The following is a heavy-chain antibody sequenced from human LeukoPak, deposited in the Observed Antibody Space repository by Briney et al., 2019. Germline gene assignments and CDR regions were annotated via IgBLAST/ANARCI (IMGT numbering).Heavy chain of an antibody. V-gene: IGHV3-48*03. CDR2: ISTSGSTI. CDR3: ATSRGSWPDYFDY. J-gene: IGHJ4*02. D-gene: IGHD6-13*01. Sequence: GGSLRLSCAVSGFTFSSYEMNWVSQPPGKGLDWVSYISTSGSTIYYADSVKGRFTISRDNAKNSLYLQMNSLRAEDTAVYYCATSRGSWPDYFDYWGQGTLVTVSS. CDR1: GFTFSSYE.